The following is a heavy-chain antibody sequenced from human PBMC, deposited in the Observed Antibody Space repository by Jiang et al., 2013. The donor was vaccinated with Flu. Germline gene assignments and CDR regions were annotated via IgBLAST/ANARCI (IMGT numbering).Heavy chain of an antibody. D-gene: IGHD3-9*01. V-gene: IGHV2-5*01. Sequence: KPTQTLTLTCSFSGFSLTTPGLGVGWIRQSPGGALEWLALIYWNDDKRYSPSLQNRLTITKDTPGNQVVLTLTNMGPVDTATYYCAHMYYFDRSFDSWGQGTLVTSPQ. J-gene: IGHJ4*02. CDR1: GFSLTTPGLG. CDR2: IYWNDDK. CDR3: AHMYYFDRSFDS.